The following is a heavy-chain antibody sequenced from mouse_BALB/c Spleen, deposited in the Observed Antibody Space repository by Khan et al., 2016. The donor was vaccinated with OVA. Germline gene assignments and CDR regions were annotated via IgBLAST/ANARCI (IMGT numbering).Heavy chain of an antibody. CDR2: IWGGGGT. Sequence: QVQLKESGPGLVAPSQSLSITCTVSGFSLSRYNIHWVRQHPGKGLEWLGMIWGGGGTDYNSTLKSRLSISKDNSKSQVFLKMNSMQTDDTVMYFFARAYYRYDGYYAMDYWGQGTSVTVSS. V-gene: IGHV2-6-4*01. D-gene: IGHD2-14*01. J-gene: IGHJ4*01. CDR1: GFSLSRYN. CDR3: ARAYYRYDGYYAMDY.